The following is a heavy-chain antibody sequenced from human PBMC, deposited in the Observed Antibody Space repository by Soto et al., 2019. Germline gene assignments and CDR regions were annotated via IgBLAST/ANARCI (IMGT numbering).Heavy chain of an antibody. Sequence: PSETLSLTCTVSGGSISSGGYYWSWIRQHPGKGLEWIGYIYYSGSTYYNPSLKSRVTISVDTSKNQFSLKLSSVAAADTAVYYCARVAPYCTNGVCYKSSWFDSWGPGTLVTVSS. CDR1: GGSISSGGYY. CDR3: ARVAPYCTNGVCYKSSWFDS. V-gene: IGHV4-31*03. D-gene: IGHD2-8*01. J-gene: IGHJ5*01. CDR2: IYYSGST.